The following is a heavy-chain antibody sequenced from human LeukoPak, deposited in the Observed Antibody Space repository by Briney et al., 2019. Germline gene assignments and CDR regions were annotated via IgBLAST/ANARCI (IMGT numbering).Heavy chain of an antibody. CDR1: GYTFTGYY. Sequence: ASVKVSCKASGYTFTGYYMHWLRHAPGQGLEWMGWINPNSGGTNYAQKFQGRVTMTRDTSISTAYMELSRLRSDDTAVYYCARVAATVTWVDYWGQGTLVTVSS. CDR2: INPNSGGT. CDR3: ARVAATVTWVDY. D-gene: IGHD4-17*01. J-gene: IGHJ4*02. V-gene: IGHV1-2*02.